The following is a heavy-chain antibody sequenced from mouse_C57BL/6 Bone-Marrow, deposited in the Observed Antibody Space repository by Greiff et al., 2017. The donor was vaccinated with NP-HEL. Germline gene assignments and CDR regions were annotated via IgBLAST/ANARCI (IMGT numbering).Heavy chain of an antibody. Sequence: QVHVKQPGAELVKPGASVKLSCKASGYTFTSYWMQWVKQRPGQGLEWIGEIDPSDSYTNYNQKFKGKATLTVDTSSSTAYMQLSSLTSEDSAVYYCAAPQLAWFAYWGQGTLVTVSA. CDR1: GYTFTSYW. CDR3: AAPQLAWFAY. V-gene: IGHV1-50*01. J-gene: IGHJ3*01. D-gene: IGHD4-1*02. CDR2: IDPSDSYT.